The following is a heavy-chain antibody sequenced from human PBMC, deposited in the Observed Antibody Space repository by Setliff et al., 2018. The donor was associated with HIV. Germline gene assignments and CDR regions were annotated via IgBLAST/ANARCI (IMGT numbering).Heavy chain of an antibody. J-gene: IGHJ3*02. Sequence: GASVKVSCKASGSTFTTYAISWVRQAPGQGLEWMGWISAYNGNTLYAQKFQGRVTMTTETATSTAYMEMRSLRSDDTAVYFCARVPYRSAWFSGGHDAFDIWGQGTMVTVSS. V-gene: IGHV1-18*01. D-gene: IGHD6-19*01. CDR3: ARVPYRSAWFSGGHDAFDI. CDR2: ISAYNGNT. CDR1: GSTFTTYA.